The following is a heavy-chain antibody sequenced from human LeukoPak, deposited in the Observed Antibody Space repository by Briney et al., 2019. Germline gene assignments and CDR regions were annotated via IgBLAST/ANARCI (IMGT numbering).Heavy chain of an antibody. V-gene: IGHV1-2*02. CDR3: AKDNYPYGSFDF. Sequence: ASVKVSCKTSGYTFTAYDLHWVRQARGQGPEWLGWIKPGNGVTRYAQKFQGRVTITSDTSITTAYMELSSLKSDDTGVYYCAKDNYPYGSFDFWGQGALVTVSS. CDR1: GYTFTAYD. J-gene: IGHJ4*02. D-gene: IGHD4-11*01. CDR2: IKPGNGVT.